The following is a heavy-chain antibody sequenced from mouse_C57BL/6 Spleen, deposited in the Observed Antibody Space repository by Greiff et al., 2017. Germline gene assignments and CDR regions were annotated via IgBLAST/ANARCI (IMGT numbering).Heavy chain of an antibody. Sequence: QVQLQQPGAELVKPGASVKLSCKASGYTFTSYWMHWVKQRPGQGLEWIGMIHPNSGSTNYNEKFKSKATLTVDKSSSTAYMQLSSLTSEDSAVYSCARDYSGSSYVYWYFDVWGTGTTVTVSS. CDR1: GYTFTSYW. CDR3: ARDYSGSSYVYWYFDV. D-gene: IGHD1-1*01. V-gene: IGHV1-64*01. CDR2: IHPNSGST. J-gene: IGHJ1*03.